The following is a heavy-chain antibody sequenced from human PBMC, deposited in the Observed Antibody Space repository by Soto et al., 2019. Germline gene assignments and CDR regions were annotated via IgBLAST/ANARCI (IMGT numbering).Heavy chain of an antibody. CDR3: VRDRDLDRDMVHADL. CDR2: ITIRTGNI. CDR1: GFTISGCS. D-gene: IGHD5-18*01. Sequence: GSLRLSCEASGFTISGCSMNWVRQAPGKGLEWLAYITIRTGNIVYADSVRGRFTISTDNAENSVFLQMNSLRDEDTAVYFCVRDRDLDRDMVHADLWGQGTLVTVS. V-gene: IGHV3-48*02. J-gene: IGHJ4*01.